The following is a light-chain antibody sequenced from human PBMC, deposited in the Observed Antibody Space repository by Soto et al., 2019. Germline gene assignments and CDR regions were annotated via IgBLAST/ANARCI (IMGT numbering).Light chain of an antibody. CDR1: SNDVGSYNL. CDR3: CSYAGSSTWV. V-gene: IGLV2-23*01. Sequence: QSALTQPASVSGSPGQSITISCTGTSNDVGSYNLVSWYQQHPGKAPKLMIYEGSKRPSGVSNRFSGSKSGNTASLTISGLQAEDEADYYCCSYAGSSTWVFGTGTKLTVL. CDR2: EGS. J-gene: IGLJ1*01.